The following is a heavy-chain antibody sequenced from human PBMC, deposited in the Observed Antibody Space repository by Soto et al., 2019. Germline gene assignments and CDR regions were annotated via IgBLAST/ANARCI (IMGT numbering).Heavy chain of an antibody. CDR1: GFTFSRYG. CDR3: AKEGKNFYDYFDS. D-gene: IGHD4-17*01. J-gene: IGHJ4*02. CDR2: VADEGYNR. Sequence: GGSLRLSCAASGFTFSRYGMHWVRQTPGKGLEWVALVADEGYNRYYADSVKGRFTISRDNSQNTVYLQMNSLRAEDTAVYYCAKEGKNFYDYFDSWGQGTQVTVSS. V-gene: IGHV3-30*18.